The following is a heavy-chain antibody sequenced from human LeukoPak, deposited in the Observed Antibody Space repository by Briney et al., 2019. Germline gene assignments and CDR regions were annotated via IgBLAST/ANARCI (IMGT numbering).Heavy chain of an antibody. CDR2: IIPIFGTA. J-gene: IGHJ5*02. V-gene: IGHV1-69*06. D-gene: IGHD2-2*01. CDR3: ARGYCSGTSCSWFDP. CDR1: GGTFSGYT. Sequence: SVKVSCKASGGTFSGYTISWVRQAPGQGLEWMGGIIPIFGTANYAQKFQGRVTITADKSTSTAYMELSSLRSEDTAVYYCARGYCSGTSCSWFDPWGQGTLVTVSS.